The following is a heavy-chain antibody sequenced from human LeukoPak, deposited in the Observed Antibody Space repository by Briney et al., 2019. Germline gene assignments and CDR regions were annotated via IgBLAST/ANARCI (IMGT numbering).Heavy chain of an antibody. Sequence: ASVKVSCKASGYTFTSYDISWVRQAPGQGLEWMGWISAYNGNTNYAQKLQGRVTMTTDTSTSTAYMELRSLRSDDTAVYYCAREWRENFDWLTSEYYFDYWGQGTLVTVSS. CDR1: GYTFTSYD. D-gene: IGHD3-9*01. J-gene: IGHJ4*02. CDR2: ISAYNGNT. V-gene: IGHV1-18*01. CDR3: AREWRENFDWLTSEYYFDY.